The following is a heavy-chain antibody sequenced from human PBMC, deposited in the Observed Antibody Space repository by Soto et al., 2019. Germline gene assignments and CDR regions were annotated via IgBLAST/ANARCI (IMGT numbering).Heavy chain of an antibody. V-gene: IGHV3-21*01. CDR2: ISSSSSYI. CDR1: GFTFSSYS. Sequence: GGSLRLSCAASGFTFSSYSMNWVRQAPGKGLEWVSSISSSSSYIYYADSVKGRFTISRDNAKNSLYLQMNSLRAEDTAVYYCARIHDYGDPRGFDYWGQGTLVTVSS. J-gene: IGHJ4*02. CDR3: ARIHDYGDPRGFDY. D-gene: IGHD4-17*01.